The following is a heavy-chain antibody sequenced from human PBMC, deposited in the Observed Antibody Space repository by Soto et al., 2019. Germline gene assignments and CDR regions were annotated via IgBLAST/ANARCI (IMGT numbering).Heavy chain of an antibody. Sequence: PSETLSLTCTVSGGSISSYYWSWIRQPPGKGLEWIGYIYYSGSTNYNPSLKSRVTISVDTSKNQFSLKLSSVTAADTAVYYCARLSAAAGFDYWGQGTLVTVPQ. CDR3: ARLSAAAGFDY. CDR1: GGSISSYY. J-gene: IGHJ4*02. D-gene: IGHD6-13*01. CDR2: IYYSGST. V-gene: IGHV4-59*01.